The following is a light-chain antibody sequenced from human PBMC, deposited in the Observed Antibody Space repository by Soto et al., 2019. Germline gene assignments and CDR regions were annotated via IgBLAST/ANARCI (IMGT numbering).Light chain of an antibody. Sequence: ETVMTQSPATLSMSPGERVTLSCRARQSVSTNVAWYQQKPGQAPRLLIYGASTRATGIPPRFSGSGYATEFTLTISSLQTEDFAVYYCQQYNYRPPYTFGQGTKLEMK. CDR1: QSVSTN. J-gene: IGKJ2*01. CDR3: QQYNYRPPYT. CDR2: GAS. V-gene: IGKV3-15*01.